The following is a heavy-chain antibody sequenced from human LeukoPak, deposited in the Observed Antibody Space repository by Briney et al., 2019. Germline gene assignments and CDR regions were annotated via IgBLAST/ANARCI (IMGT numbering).Heavy chain of an antibody. D-gene: IGHD3-22*01. CDR1: GGSISSYY. V-gene: IGHV4-4*07. Sequence: SETLSLTCTVSGGSISSYYWSWIRQPAGKGLEWIGRIYTSGSTNYNPSLKSRVTMSVDTSKNQFSLKLSSVTAADTAVYCCARAPTYYYDSSGYYYWYFDLWGRGTLVTVSS. J-gene: IGHJ2*01. CDR3: ARAPTYYYDSSGYYYWYFDL. CDR2: IYTSGST.